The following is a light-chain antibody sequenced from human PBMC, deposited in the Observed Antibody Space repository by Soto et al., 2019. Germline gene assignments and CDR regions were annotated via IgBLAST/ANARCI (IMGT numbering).Light chain of an antibody. V-gene: IGLV2-14*03. CDR3: SSFTSSTTYV. J-gene: IGLJ1*01. Sequence: QSVLTQPASVSGSPGQSITISCTGTSSDVGGYNHVSWYQQHPGEVPKVIIFNVNNRPSGVSDRFSGSRSGNTASLTISGLQAEDEADYYCSSFTSSTTYVFGTGTKVTVL. CDR1: SSDVGGYNH. CDR2: NVN.